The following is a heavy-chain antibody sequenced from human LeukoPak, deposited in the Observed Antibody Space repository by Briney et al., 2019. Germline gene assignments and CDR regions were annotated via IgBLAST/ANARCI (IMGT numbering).Heavy chain of an antibody. V-gene: IGHV4-38-2*01. CDR1: GYSISSGYY. CDR3: ARAPIVVVVAATWAFDI. D-gene: IGHD2-15*01. CDR2: IYHSGST. J-gene: IGHJ3*02. Sequence: PSETLSLTCAVSGYSISSGYYWGWIRQPPGKGLESIGSIYHSGSTYYNPPLKSRVTISVDTSKNQFSLKLSSVTAADTAVYYCARAPIVVVVAATWAFDIWGQGTMVTVSS.